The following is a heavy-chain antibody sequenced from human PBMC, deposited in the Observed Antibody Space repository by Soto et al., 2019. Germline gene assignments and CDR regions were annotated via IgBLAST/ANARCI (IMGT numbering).Heavy chain of an antibody. CDR2: ISYDGRNE. CDR3: AKGVVREPAYFDD. Sequence: QVQMVESGGGVAQPGGSLRLSCAVSGFTFSAFAMYWVRQAPGKGLEWVALISYDGRNEDYAESVRGRFTISRDNSKNTLYLDMNSLSAEDSAVYFCAKGVVREPAYFDDWCQGTLVTVSS. D-gene: IGHD3-10*01. V-gene: IGHV3-30*18. J-gene: IGHJ4*02. CDR1: GFTFSAFA.